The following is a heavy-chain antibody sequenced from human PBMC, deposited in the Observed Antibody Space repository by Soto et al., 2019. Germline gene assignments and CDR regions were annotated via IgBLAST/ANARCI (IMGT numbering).Heavy chain of an antibody. V-gene: IGHV1-69*01. J-gene: IGHJ3*02. CDR1: GSNCRCSS. CDR3: AKDEGLYESAGEWRDAFDN. CDR2: IIPIFGTA. Sequence: SLRVSCRASGSNCRCSSMIGVRQAPGQGLEWMGGIIPIFGTANYAQKLQRRDTITADVSKRTAYMELRTLISEHTSVYYCAKDEGLYESAGEWRDAFDNWGQGTLVTVSS. D-gene: IGHD2-21*01.